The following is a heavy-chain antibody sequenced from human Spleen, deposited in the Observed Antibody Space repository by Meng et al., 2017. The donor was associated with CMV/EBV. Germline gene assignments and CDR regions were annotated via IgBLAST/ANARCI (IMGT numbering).Heavy chain of an antibody. V-gene: IGHV1-18*01. CDR2: ISNYSGNT. Sequence: ASVTDSCKASGYTFTNYDIRWVRPAPGQGLAWIGWISNYSGNTNYAQKLRGRVTMTTDTYTSTAYMDLNSLRSDDAYVYYCARVPRVVLEWFLPDYWGQGTLVTVSS. J-gene: IGHJ4*02. CDR3: ARVPRVVLEWFLPDY. D-gene: IGHD3-3*01. CDR1: GYTFTNYD.